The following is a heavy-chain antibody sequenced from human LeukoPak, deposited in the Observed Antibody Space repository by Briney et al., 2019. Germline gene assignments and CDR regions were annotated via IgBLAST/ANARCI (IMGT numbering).Heavy chain of an antibody. V-gene: IGHV1-69*05. CDR3: ARAGELGRKDNWFDP. CDR2: IIPIFGTA. Sequence: ASVKVSCKASGGTFSSYAISWVRQAPGQGLEWMGGIIPIFGTANYAQKFQGRVTITTDESTSTAYMELSSLRSEDTAVYYSARAGELGRKDNWFDPWGQGTLVTVSS. CDR1: GGTFSSYA. D-gene: IGHD7-27*01. J-gene: IGHJ5*02.